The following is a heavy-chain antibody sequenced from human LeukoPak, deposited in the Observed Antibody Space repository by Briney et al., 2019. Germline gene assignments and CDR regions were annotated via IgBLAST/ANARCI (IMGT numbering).Heavy chain of an antibody. V-gene: IGHV1-24*01. J-gene: IGHJ4*02. D-gene: IGHD3-22*01. CDR3: ATDPTYYFDGSGYYHVDY. CDR1: GNRLTELS. Sequence: GASVKVSCKVSGNRLTELSVHWVRQAPGKGLEWMGGLDVEAGDTKYAQNFQGRVTMTEDTSTDTAYMELSSLRSEDTAVYYCATDPTYYFDGSGYYHVDYWGQGTLVTVSS. CDR2: LDVEAGDT.